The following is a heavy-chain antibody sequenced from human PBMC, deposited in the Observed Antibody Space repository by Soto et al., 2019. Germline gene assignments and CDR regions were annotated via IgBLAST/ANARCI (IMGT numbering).Heavy chain of an antibody. CDR3: ASGAFYFDY. Sequence: QVQLVQSGAEVKKPGASVKVSCKASGYTFTSYAMHWVRQAPGQRLEWMGWINAGNGNTKYSQKFQGRVTITRDTSASTAYMKLSSLRSEDTAVYYCASGAFYFDYWGQGTLVTVSS. D-gene: IGHD3-10*01. CDR2: INAGNGNT. J-gene: IGHJ4*02. V-gene: IGHV1-3*01. CDR1: GYTFTSYA.